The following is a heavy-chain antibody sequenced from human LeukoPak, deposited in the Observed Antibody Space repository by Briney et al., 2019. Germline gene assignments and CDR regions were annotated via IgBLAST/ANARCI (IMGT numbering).Heavy chain of an antibody. CDR3: ARPLIRGVFAY. CDR2: IYYSGST. J-gene: IGHJ4*02. V-gene: IGHV4-59*12. CDR1: GGSISSYY. D-gene: IGHD3-10*01. Sequence: SETLSLTCTVSGGSISSYYWSWIRQPPGKGLEWIGYIYYSGSTNYNPSLKSRVTISVDTSKNQFSLKLSSVTAADTAVYYCARPLIRGVFAYWGQGTLATVSS.